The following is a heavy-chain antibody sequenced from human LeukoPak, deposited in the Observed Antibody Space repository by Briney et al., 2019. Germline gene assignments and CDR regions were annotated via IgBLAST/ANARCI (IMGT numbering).Heavy chain of an antibody. CDR1: GFTFSSYA. D-gene: IGHD3-16*02. J-gene: IGHJ4*02. Sequence: GGSLRLSCAASGFTFSSYAMHWVRQAPGKGLEWVAVISYDGSNKYYADSVKGRFTISRDNSKNTLYLQMNSLRAEDTAVYYCARWRELSSSFDYWGQGTLVTVSS. CDR2: ISYDGSNK. CDR3: ARWRELSSSFDY. V-gene: IGHV3-30*04.